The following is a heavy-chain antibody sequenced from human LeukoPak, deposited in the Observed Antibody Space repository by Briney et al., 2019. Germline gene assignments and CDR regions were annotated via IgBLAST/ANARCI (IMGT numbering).Heavy chain of an antibody. Sequence: AGGSLRLSCAASGFTFSSYSMNWVRPAPGKGLEWVSSISSSSSYIYYADSVKGRFTISRDNAKNSLYLQMNSLRAEDTAVYYCARDLRGYHDYWGQGTLVTVSS. CDR1: GFTFSSYS. CDR3: ARDLRGYHDY. J-gene: IGHJ4*02. D-gene: IGHD3-10*01. V-gene: IGHV3-21*01. CDR2: ISSSSSYI.